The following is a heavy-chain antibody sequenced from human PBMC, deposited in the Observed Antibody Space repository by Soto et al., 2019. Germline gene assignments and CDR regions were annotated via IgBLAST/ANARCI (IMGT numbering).Heavy chain of an antibody. V-gene: IGHV1-69*13. Sequence: GSSVKVSCKASGGSFSSYAISWVRQAPAQGIEWMGGIIHIFGTANYAQKLQGRVTITADESTSTAYMELSSLRSEDTAVYYFSSSYYDSNGDSQNLLDYCTQGSLVIVSS. D-gene: IGHD3-22*01. CDR2: IIHIFGTA. CDR3: SSSYYDSNGDSQNLLDY. J-gene: IGHJ4*02. CDR1: GGSFSSYA.